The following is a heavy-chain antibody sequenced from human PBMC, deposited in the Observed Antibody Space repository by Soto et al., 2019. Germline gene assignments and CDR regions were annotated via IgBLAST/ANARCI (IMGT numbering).Heavy chain of an antibody. J-gene: IGHJ5*02. D-gene: IGHD3-16*01. Sequence: QVPLVQSGAEVKRPGASVKVSCKASGYTFTSYGISWVRQAPGQGLEWMGWISAYNGNTNYAQKLQGRVTMTTDTSTSTAYMELRSLRSDDTAVYYCARSEHELIVWYNWFDPWGQGTLVTVSS. CDR2: ISAYNGNT. CDR1: GYTFTSYG. CDR3: ARSEHELIVWYNWFDP. V-gene: IGHV1-18*01.